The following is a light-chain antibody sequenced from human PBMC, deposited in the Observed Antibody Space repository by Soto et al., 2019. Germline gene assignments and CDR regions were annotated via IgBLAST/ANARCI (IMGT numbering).Light chain of an antibody. CDR1: QSISSS. J-gene: IGKJ5*01. CDR3: QQYNKWPPIT. CDR2: GAS. V-gene: IGKV3-15*01. Sequence: EIVMTQSPATLSVSPGERATLSCRASQSISSSLAWYQQKPGQAPRLLIYGASTRATGIPARFSGSGSGTEFTLSISSLQSEDFAVYYCQQYNKWPPITFGQGTRLEI.